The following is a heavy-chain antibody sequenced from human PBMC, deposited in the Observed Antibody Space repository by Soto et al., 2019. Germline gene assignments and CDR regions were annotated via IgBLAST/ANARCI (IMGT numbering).Heavy chain of an antibody. D-gene: IGHD6-13*01. CDR2: INHSGST. CDR3: ASRHSSPYFDY. J-gene: IGHJ4*02. V-gene: IGHV4-34*01. CDR1: GGSFSGYY. Sequence: SETLSLTCAVYGGSFSGYYWSWIRQPPGKGLEWIGEINHSGSTNYNPSLKSRVTISVDTSKNQFSLKLNSVTAADTAVYYCASRHSSPYFDYWGQGTLVTVS.